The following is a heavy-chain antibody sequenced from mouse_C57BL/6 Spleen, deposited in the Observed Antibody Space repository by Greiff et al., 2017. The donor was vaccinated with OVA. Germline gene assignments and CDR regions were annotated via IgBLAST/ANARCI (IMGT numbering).Heavy chain of an antibody. D-gene: IGHD1-1*01. J-gene: IGHJ1*03. V-gene: IGHV1-22*01. Sequence: VQLKQSGPELVKPGASVKMSCKASGYTFTDYNMHWVKQSHGKSLEWIGYINPNNGGTSYNQKFKGKATLTVNKSSSTAYMELRSLTSEDSAVYYCARSPYYYGSSYGYFDVWGTGTTVTVSS. CDR1: GYTFTDYN. CDR3: ARSPYYYGSSYGYFDV. CDR2: INPNNGGT.